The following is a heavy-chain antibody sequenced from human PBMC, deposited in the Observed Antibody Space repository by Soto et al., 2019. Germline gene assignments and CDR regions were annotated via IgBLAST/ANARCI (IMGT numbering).Heavy chain of an antibody. CDR2: VYDNGRP. V-gene: IGHV4-59*01. CDR3: ARGVGSSPPRY. J-gene: IGHJ4*02. Sequence: SETLSLTCTMSVGSISVYYWSWIRQSPRQGLEWIGYVYDNGRPYYSPSLKSRVTISADTSKNQISLKLTSATAADTAVYYCARGVGSSPPRYWGRGTLVTVS. CDR1: VGSISVYY. D-gene: IGHD3-9*01.